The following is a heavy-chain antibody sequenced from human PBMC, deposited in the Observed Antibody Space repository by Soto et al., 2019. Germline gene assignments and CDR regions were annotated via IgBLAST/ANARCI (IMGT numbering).Heavy chain of an antibody. CDR1: GYTFTTYG. CDR2: ISGYNGNT. CDR3: ARGTALTTTVNYGLDV. V-gene: IGHV1-18*01. D-gene: IGHD4-17*01. J-gene: IGHJ6*02. Sequence: GASVKVSCKASGYTFTTYGVNWVRQAPGQGLEWLGWISGYNGNTDYGQKFQGRVTMTTDTSTRTAHMELRSLRSDDTAVYFCARGTALTTTVNYGLDVWGQGTTVTAP.